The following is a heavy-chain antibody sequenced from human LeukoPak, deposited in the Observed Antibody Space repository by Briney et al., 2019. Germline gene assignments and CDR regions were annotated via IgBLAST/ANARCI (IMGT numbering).Heavy chain of an antibody. D-gene: IGHD1-7*01. J-gene: IGHJ5*02. V-gene: IGHV4-59*01. CDR1: GGAITSDY. CDR3: AKVGTVLDGGS. CDR2: IHYSGNT. Sequence: SETLSLTCTVSGGAITSDYWSWIRQPPGKGLDWIGDIHYSGNTNYNPSLKSRVIISIDSSKTQFSLKLRSVTAADTAVYYCAKVGTVLDGGSWGQGTLVTVSS.